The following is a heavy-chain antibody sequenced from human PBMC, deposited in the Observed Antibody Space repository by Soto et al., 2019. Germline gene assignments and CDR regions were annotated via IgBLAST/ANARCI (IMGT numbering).Heavy chain of an antibody. J-gene: IGHJ6*03. V-gene: IGHV3-74*01. CDR2: IDKVGTDS. Sequence: EVQLVESGGGLVQPGGSLRLSCAASEFTFSGRSVHWVRQAPGKGLVWVSGIDKVGTDSTYADSVKGRFTSSRDNAKNTVYLQMNSMGVEDTAVYYCARGWFGPDVWGKGTTVTVSS. CDR1: EFTFSGRS. CDR3: ARGWFGPDV. D-gene: IGHD3-10*01.